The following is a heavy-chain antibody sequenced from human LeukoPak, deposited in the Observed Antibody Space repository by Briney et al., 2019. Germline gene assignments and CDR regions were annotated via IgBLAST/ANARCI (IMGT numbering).Heavy chain of an antibody. Sequence: GGSLRLSCAASGFILSTYAMSWVRQAPGKGPEWVSAISGAGGRTYYADSVKGRFTISRDNSKNTLYLQMDSLRAEDTAVYYCAKVADYVWGSYRHKPFDYWGQGTLVTVSS. CDR3: AKVADYVWGSYRHKPFDY. V-gene: IGHV3-23*01. CDR2: ISGAGGRT. J-gene: IGHJ4*02. CDR1: GFILSTYA. D-gene: IGHD3-16*02.